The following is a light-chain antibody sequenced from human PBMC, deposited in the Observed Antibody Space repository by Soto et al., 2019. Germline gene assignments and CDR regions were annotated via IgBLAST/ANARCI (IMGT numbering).Light chain of an antibody. V-gene: IGKV3-20*01. J-gene: IGKJ5*01. Sequence: EIVLTQSPCTLSLSPGERATLSCRASQSVSNNYLAWYQQKPGQAPRRLIYGASSRATGIPDRFSGSGSGTDFTLTISRLEPEEFAVYYCKQYGSSPTFGEGTRLEI. CDR3: KQYGSSPT. CDR1: QSVSNNY. CDR2: GAS.